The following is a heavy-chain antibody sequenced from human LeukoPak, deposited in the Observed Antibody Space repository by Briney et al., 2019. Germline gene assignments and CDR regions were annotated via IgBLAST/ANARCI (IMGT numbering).Heavy chain of an antibody. Sequence: ASVKVSCKAPGYTFTSYYMHWVRQAPGQGLEWMGIINPSGDSTSYAQKFQGRVTMTRDMSTSTVYMELSSLRSEDTAVYYCARVSPGFLEWLLTFDYWGQGTLVTVSS. V-gene: IGHV1-46*01. CDR1: GYTFTSYY. J-gene: IGHJ4*02. CDR2: INPSGDST. D-gene: IGHD3-3*01. CDR3: ARVSPGFLEWLLTFDY.